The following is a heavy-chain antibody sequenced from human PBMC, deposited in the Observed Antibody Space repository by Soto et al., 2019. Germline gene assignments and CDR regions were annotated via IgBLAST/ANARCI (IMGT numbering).Heavy chain of an antibody. CDR3: ARGMTTVTTFDY. CDR1: GGSISSGGYY. CDR2: IYYSGST. V-gene: IGHV4-31*03. J-gene: IGHJ4*02. D-gene: IGHD4-17*01. Sequence: PSETLSLTCTVSGGSISSGGYYWSWIRQHPGKGLEWIGYIYYSGSTYYNPSLKSRVTISVDTSKNQFSLKLNSVTAADTAVYYCARGMTTVTTFDYWGQGTLVTVSS.